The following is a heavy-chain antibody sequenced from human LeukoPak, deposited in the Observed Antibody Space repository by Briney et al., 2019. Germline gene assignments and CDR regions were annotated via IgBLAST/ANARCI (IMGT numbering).Heavy chain of an antibody. Sequence: NPSETLSLTCTVSGGSISSYYWSWIRQPPGKGLEWIGYIYYSGSTNYNPSLKSRVTISVDTSKNQFSLKLSSVTAADTAVYYCARDTTYYYDSSGYYGWAEFDPWGQGTLVTVSS. CDR2: IYYSGST. V-gene: IGHV4-59*01. D-gene: IGHD3-22*01. CDR1: GGSISSYY. CDR3: ARDTTYYYDSSGYYGWAEFDP. J-gene: IGHJ5*02.